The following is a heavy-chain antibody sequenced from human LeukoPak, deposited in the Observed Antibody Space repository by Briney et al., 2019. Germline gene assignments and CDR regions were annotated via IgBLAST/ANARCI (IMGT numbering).Heavy chain of an antibody. J-gene: IGHJ5*01. D-gene: IGHD6-13*01. V-gene: IGHV3-23*01. Sequence: GGSLRLSCAASGFTFSSYAMSWVRQAPGKGLEWVSSISGSGTNTDYADSVKGRFTISRDNSKNTVNVQMNSLRAEDTAVYYCAKATSPVHSRNWFDSWGQGTPVTVSS. CDR1: GFTFSSYA. CDR2: ISGSGTNT. CDR3: AKATSPVHSRNWFDS.